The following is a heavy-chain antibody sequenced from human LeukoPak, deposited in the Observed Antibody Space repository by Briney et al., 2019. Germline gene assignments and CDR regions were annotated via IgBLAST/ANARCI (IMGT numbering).Heavy chain of an antibody. D-gene: IGHD1-26*01. V-gene: IGHV3-30-3*01. Sequence: PGGSLRLSCAASGFTFSSYAMHWVRQAPGKGLEWVAVISYDGSNKYYADSVKGRFTISRDNAKNSLYLQMNSLRAEDTAVYYCARGSSGIARRYYYMDVWGKGTTVTVSS. CDR3: ARGSSGIARRYYYMDV. CDR1: GFTFSSYA. CDR2: ISYDGSNK. J-gene: IGHJ6*03.